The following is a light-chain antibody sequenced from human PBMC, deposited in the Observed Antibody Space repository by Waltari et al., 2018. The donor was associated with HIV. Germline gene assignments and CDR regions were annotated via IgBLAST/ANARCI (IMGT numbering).Light chain of an antibody. J-gene: IGLJ2*01. CDR2: EVS. CDR1: SSDVGGYSS. V-gene: IGLV2-14*01. CDR3: SSYTTSSSLL. Sequence: QSALTQPASVSGSPGQSNTISCTGTSSDVGGYSSVSWYQQHPGKAPKLMIYEVSNRPSGVSNRFSGSKSGNTASLTISVLQAENDADYYCSSYTTSSSLLFGGGTKLTVL.